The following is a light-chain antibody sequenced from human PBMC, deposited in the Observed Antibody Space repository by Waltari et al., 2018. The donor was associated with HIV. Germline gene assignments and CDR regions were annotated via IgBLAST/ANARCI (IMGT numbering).Light chain of an antibody. Sequence: QSALTQPRSVSGSPGQSVTISCTGTASDIGYFDYVSWSQQSPGKAPKVKSSEVFQRPSGVPDRCTASKSGITASLTISGLQDEDEADYYCCSYAGTYTYVFGSGTTVTVL. CDR1: ASDIGYFDY. CDR3: CSYAGTYTYV. J-gene: IGLJ1*01. CDR2: EVF. V-gene: IGLV2-11*01.